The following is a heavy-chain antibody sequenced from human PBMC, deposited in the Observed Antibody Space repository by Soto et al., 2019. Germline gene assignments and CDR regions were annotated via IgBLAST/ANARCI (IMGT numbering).Heavy chain of an antibody. CDR2: IHYSGATP. Sequence: ASVKVSCKASGYTFTNYYMYWVRQAPGQGLEWMGVIHYSGATPTYAQKFQGRVTMARDTSTSTVYVELSSLTSEDTAVYYCARRAETNGWNGFGADKYYFDFWGQGTLVTVSS. J-gene: IGHJ4*02. CDR1: GYTFTNYY. D-gene: IGHD1-1*01. CDR3: ARRAETNGWNGFGADKYYFDF. V-gene: IGHV1-46*01.